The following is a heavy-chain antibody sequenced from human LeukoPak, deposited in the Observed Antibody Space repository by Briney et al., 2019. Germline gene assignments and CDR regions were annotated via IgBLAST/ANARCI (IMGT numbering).Heavy chain of an antibody. CDR3: ARGGSSGWNLFDY. Sequence: ASVKVSCKASGYTFTGYYMHWVRQAPGQGLEWMGWINPNSGGTNYAQKFQGRVTMTRETSISTAYMELSRLTSDDTAVYYCARGGSSGWNLFDYWGQGSLVTVSS. D-gene: IGHD6-19*01. J-gene: IGHJ4*02. CDR1: GYTFTGYY. V-gene: IGHV1-2*02. CDR2: INPNSGGT.